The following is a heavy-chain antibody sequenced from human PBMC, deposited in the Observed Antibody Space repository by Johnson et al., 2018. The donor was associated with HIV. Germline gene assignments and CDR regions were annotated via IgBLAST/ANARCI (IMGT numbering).Heavy chain of an antibody. CDR3: ARGGWGDALDI. D-gene: IGHD3-16*01. J-gene: IGHJ3*02. Sequence: HVQLVESGGGVVQPGRSLRLSCAASGFTFSSYAMHWVRQAPGMGLEWVAVISHDGSNTYYADSAQGRFTISSDNARNSLYLQMNSLRAEDTAVYYCARGGWGDALDIWGQGTMVTVSS. CDR2: ISHDGSNT. CDR1: GFTFSSYA. V-gene: IGHV3-30-3*01.